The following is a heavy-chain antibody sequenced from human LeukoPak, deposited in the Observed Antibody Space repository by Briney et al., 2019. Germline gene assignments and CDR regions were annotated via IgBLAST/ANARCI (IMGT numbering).Heavy chain of an antibody. J-gene: IGHJ4*02. CDR3: ARASYSYDINGWVPFDY. Sequence: PSETLSLTCTVSGGSISSYYWSWIRQPPGKGLEWMGQIYYSGSTNYNPSLKSRVTISVDTSKNQFSLKLSSVTAADTAVYYCARASYSYDINGWVPFDYWGQGTLVTVSS. CDR2: IYYSGST. D-gene: IGHD3-22*01. CDR1: GGSISSYY. V-gene: IGHV4-59*01.